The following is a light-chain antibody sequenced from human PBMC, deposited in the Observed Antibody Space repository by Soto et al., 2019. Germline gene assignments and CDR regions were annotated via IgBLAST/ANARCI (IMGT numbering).Light chain of an antibody. CDR1: QSILYSFNNENY. CDR3: QQFSTTPWT. V-gene: IGKV4-1*01. CDR2: WAS. Sequence: DIVMTQSPDSLAVSLGERATINCKSSQSILYSFNNENYLAWYQQKPGQPPKLLLYWASTRESGVPDRFSGSGSGTDFTLTISSLQAEDVAVYYCQQFSTTPWTFGQGTKVEIK. J-gene: IGKJ1*01.